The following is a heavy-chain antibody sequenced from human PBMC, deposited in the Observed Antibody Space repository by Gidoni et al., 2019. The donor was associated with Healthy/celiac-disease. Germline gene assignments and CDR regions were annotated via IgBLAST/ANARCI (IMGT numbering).Heavy chain of an antibody. CDR1: GFPVRSNY. Sequence: EVQLLVSGGGLVQPGGSLRLSCAASGFPVRSNYMSWVRQAPGKGLEWVSVIYSGGSTYYADSVKGRFTISRDNAKNTLYLQMNSLRDEDTAVYYCARGGSYSGMAFDIWGQGTMVTVSS. CDR2: IYSGGST. CDR3: ARGGSYSGMAFDI. D-gene: IGHD1-26*01. J-gene: IGHJ3*02. V-gene: IGHV3-66*02.